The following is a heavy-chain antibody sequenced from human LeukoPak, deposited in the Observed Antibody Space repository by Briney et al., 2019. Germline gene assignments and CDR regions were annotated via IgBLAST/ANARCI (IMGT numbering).Heavy chain of an antibody. V-gene: IGHV3-74*03. J-gene: IGHJ1*01. CDR2: INNDWGDT. D-gene: IGHD3-16*01. CDR3: ARVSGLGMNEYYQH. CDR1: GLSFRDSS. Sequence: GGSLRLSCAASGLSFRDSSMHWVRQAPGKGLVWVSRINNDWGDTMYADSVRGRFTISRDKAKNTLYLQMNSVRDEDTAVYYCARVSGLGMNEYYQHWGQGTLVTVPS.